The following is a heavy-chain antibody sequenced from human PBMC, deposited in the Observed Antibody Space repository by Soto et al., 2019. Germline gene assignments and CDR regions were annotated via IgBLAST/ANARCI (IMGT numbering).Heavy chain of an antibody. Sequence: ASVKVSCKASGGTFSSYAISWVRQAPGQGLEWMGGIIPIFGTANYAQKFQGRVTITADESTSTAYMELSSLRSEDTAVYYCARDSRDGYNPPGGYWGQGTLVTVSS. V-gene: IGHV1-69*13. CDR2: IIPIFGTA. J-gene: IGHJ4*02. D-gene: IGHD5-12*01. CDR1: GGTFSSYA. CDR3: ARDSRDGYNPPGGY.